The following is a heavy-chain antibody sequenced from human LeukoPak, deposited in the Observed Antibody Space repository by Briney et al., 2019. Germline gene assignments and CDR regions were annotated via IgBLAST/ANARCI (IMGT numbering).Heavy chain of an antibody. CDR3: ARKDRVLLWFGESRGYFDY. Sequence: SETLSLTCAVYGGSFSGYYWSWIRQPLGKGLEWIGEINHSGSTNYNPSLKSRVTISVDTSKNQLSLKLSSVTAADTAVYYCARKDRVLLWFGESRGYFDYWGQGTLVTVSS. V-gene: IGHV4-34*01. J-gene: IGHJ4*02. D-gene: IGHD3-10*01. CDR2: INHSGST. CDR1: GGSFSGYY.